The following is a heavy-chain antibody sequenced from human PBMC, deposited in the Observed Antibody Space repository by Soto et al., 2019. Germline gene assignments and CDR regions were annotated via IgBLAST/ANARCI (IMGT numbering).Heavy chain of an antibody. CDR3: ARDSVRGKGYCSGGSCYTYYFDY. Sequence: QVQVVESGGGVVQPGRSLRLSCAASGFTFSNYAMHWVRPAPGKGLEGVAVISYDGSNKYYADFVKGRFTMSRDNSKNTLYLQMNSLSPEDTAVYYCARDSVRGKGYCSGGSCYTYYFDYWGQGTLVTVFS. J-gene: IGHJ4*02. V-gene: IGHV3-30-3*01. D-gene: IGHD2-15*01. CDR2: ISYDGSNK. CDR1: GFTFSNYA.